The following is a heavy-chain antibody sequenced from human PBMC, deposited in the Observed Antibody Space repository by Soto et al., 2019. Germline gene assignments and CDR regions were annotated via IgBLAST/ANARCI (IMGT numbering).Heavy chain of an antibody. J-gene: IGHJ5*02. CDR2: IYYSGST. CDR1: GGYISSYC. V-gene: IGHV4-59*08. CDR3: ARSITIFGVVNWFDP. D-gene: IGHD3-3*01. Sequence: SETLSLTSPVSGGYISSYCWSWIRQPPGKGLEWIGYIYYSGSTNYNPSLKSRVTISVDTSKNQFSLKLSSVTAADTAVYYCARSITIFGVVNWFDPWGQGTLVTVSS.